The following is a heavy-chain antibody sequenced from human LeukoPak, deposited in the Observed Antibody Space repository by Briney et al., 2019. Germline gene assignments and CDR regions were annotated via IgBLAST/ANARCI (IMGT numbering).Heavy chain of an antibody. D-gene: IGHD4-17*01. J-gene: IGHJ4*02. CDR3: ARSGDSDYFDY. Sequence: IPSETLSLTCTVSGGSISSSSYYWGWIRQPPGKGLEWIGSIYYSGSTYYNPSLKSRVTISVDTSKNQFSLKLSSVTAADTAVYYCARSGDSDYFDYWGQGTQVTVSS. CDR2: IYYSGST. CDR1: GGSISSSSYY. V-gene: IGHV4-39*07.